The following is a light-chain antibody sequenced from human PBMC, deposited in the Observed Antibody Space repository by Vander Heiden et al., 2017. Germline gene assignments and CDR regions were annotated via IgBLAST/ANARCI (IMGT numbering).Light chain of an antibody. J-gene: IGLJ3*02. CDR2: EDS. CDR1: ALPQKS. CDR3: YSTDSSGNHKGV. Sequence: SYDLTQPPSVSVCPGQTAQITCPRDALPQKSAYCFQPKSGPAPLLVIYEDSKRTSGIPERFAGSSSGTMATLTISGAQVEDEADYDWYSTDSSGNHKGVFGGGTKLTVL. V-gene: IGLV3-10*01.